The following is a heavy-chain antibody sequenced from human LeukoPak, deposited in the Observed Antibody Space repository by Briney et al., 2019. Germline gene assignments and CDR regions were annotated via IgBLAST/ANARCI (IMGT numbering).Heavy chain of an antibody. CDR3: AIKYCSGGSCYNYYYYMDV. Sequence: SVKVSCKASGGTFSSYAISWVRQAPGQGLEWMGGIIPFFGTANYAQKFQGRVTITTDESTSTAYMELSSLRSEDTAVYYCAIKYCSGGSCYNYYYYMDVWGKGTTVTVSS. J-gene: IGHJ6*03. CDR2: IIPFFGTA. D-gene: IGHD2-15*01. V-gene: IGHV1-69*05. CDR1: GGTFSSYA.